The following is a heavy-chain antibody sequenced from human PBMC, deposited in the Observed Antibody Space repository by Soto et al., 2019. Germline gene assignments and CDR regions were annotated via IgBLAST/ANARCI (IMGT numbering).Heavy chain of an antibody. D-gene: IGHD2-15*01. J-gene: IGHJ4*02. CDR3: RIVLLVAATQVLDY. CDR2: IDPSDAYT. V-gene: IGHV5-10-1*01. CDR1: EGRIATFW. Sequence: WKGAEGRIATFWGSWMRQKHGKGLEWMGRIDPSDAYTNYSPSFQGHVTISADKSISTAYLQWSSLKASDTAMYYCRIVLLVAATQVLDYCGQGTLVTGSS.